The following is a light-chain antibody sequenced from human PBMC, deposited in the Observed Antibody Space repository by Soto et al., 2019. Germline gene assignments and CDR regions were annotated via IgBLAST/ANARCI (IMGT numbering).Light chain of an antibody. J-gene: IGKJ2*01. CDR2: DAS. Sequence: DIQMTQSPSTLSASVGDRVTITCRASQSISSWLAWYQQKPGKAPKLLIYDASSLESGVPSRFSGSGSGTEFTLTISSLQPDEFATYYCQQYNSYSYTFGHGTKLEIK. CDR3: QQYNSYSYT. V-gene: IGKV1-5*01. CDR1: QSISSW.